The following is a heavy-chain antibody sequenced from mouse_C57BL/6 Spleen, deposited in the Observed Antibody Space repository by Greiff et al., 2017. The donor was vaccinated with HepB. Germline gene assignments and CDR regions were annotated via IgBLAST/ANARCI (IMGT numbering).Heavy chain of an antibody. D-gene: IGHD2-4*01. CDR2: IDPSDSYT. CDR3: ARRDYDVDY. Sequence: QVQLQQPGAELVKPGASVKLSCKASGYTFTSYWMQWVKQRPGQGLEWIGEIDPSDSYTNYNQKFKGKATLTVDTSSSTAYMQLSSLTSEDSAVYDCARRDYDVDYWGQGTTLTVSS. CDR1: GYTFTSYW. J-gene: IGHJ2*01. V-gene: IGHV1-50*01.